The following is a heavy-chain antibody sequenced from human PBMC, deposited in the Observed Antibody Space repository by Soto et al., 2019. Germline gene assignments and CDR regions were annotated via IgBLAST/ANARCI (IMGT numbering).Heavy chain of an antibody. CDR2: ISAYNGNT. Sequence: ASVKVSCKASGYTFTSYGISWVRQAPGQGLEWMGWISAYNGNTNYAQKLQGRVTMTTDTSTSTAYMELRSLRSDDTAVYYCARDRYDFWSGWAQNWFDPWGQGTLVTVSS. J-gene: IGHJ5*02. CDR3: ARDRYDFWSGWAQNWFDP. CDR1: GYTFTSYG. D-gene: IGHD3-3*01. V-gene: IGHV1-18*01.